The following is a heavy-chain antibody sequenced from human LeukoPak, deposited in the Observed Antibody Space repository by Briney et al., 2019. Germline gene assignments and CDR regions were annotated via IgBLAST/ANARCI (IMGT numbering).Heavy chain of an antibody. V-gene: IGHV4-34*01. D-gene: IGHD3-9*01. CDR1: GGSFSGYS. CDR3: ARRGRYFDGRWFDP. J-gene: IGHJ5*02. Sequence: SETLSLTCAIYGGSFSGYSWTWIRQPPGKGLEWIGSIYYSGSTYYNPSLKSRVTISVDTSKNQFSLKLSSVTAADTAVYYCARRGRYFDGRWFDPWGQGTLVTVSS. CDR2: IYYSGST.